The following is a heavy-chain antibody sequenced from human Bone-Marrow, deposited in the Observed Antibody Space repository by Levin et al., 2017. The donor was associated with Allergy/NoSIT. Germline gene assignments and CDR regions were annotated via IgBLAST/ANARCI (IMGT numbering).Heavy chain of an antibody. V-gene: IGHV3-7*01. D-gene: IGHD2-2*01. J-gene: IGHJ1*01. CDR2: INQDGSDT. CDR3: ATGCISTSCFSLYFRH. Sequence: GGSLRLSCAASRLAFSSSWMNWVRQTPGKGLEWVASINQDGSDTDYVDSVKGRFTISRDNANNSLYLQMNSLRDEDTAVYYCATGCISTSCFSLYFRHWGQGAMVSVSS. CDR1: RLAFSSSW.